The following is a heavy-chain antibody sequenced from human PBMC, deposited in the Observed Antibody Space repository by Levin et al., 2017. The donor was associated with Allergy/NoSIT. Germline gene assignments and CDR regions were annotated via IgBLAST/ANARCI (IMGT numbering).Heavy chain of an antibody. CDR3: AKALVGGGDSSWFDP. V-gene: IGHV3-23*01. CDR1: GFSFSSYA. CDR2: ISGSGGST. J-gene: IGHJ5*02. Sequence: QPGGSLRLSCAASGFSFSSYAMSWVRQAPGKGLEWVSGISGSGGSTYYADSVKGRFTISRDNSKNTLYVQMNSLRAEDTAVYYCAKALVGGGDSSWFDPWGQGTLVTVSS. D-gene: IGHD2-21*02.